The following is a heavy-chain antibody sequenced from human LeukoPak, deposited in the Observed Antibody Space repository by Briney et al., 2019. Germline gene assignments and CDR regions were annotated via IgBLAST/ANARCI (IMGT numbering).Heavy chain of an antibody. Sequence: PGGSLRLSCAASGFTFSCYYMSWIRQAPGKGLEWVSYISSSGSTIYYADSVKGRFTISRDNAKNSLYLQMNSLRAEDTAVYYCARDRGRGLYYFDYWGQGTLVTVSS. J-gene: IGHJ4*02. D-gene: IGHD3-10*01. CDR2: ISSSGSTI. CDR1: GFTFSCYY. V-gene: IGHV3-11*04. CDR3: ARDRGRGLYYFDY.